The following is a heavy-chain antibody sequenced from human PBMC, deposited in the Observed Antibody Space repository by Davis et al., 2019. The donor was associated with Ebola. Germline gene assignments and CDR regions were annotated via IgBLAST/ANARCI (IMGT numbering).Heavy chain of an antibody. CDR3: ARTAMTSISDLGLGYNYFDP. CDR2: IYHSGST. J-gene: IGHJ5*02. Sequence: SETLSLTCAVSGDSISSGNWWTWVRQPPGKGLEWIGEIYHSGSTNYNPSLKSRVTISMDTSNNQLYLRLDSVTAADTAVFYCARTAMTSISDLGLGYNYFDPWGQGTLVTVST. D-gene: IGHD2-21*02. V-gene: IGHV4-4*02. CDR1: GDSISSGNW.